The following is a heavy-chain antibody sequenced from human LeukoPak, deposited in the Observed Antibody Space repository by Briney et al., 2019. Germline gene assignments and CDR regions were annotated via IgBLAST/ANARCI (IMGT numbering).Heavy chain of an antibody. V-gene: IGHV3-48*03. J-gene: IGHJ4*02. CDR3: ARGLGKSYVEY. D-gene: IGHD4-23*01. CDR2: ISSSGITI. CDR1: GFTFSSYE. Sequence: GGSLRLSCAASGFTFSSYEMNWVRQAPGKGLEWVSYISSSGITIYYADSVKGRFTISRDNAKNSLYLQMNSLRAEDTAVYYCARGLGKSYVEYWGQGTLVTVSS.